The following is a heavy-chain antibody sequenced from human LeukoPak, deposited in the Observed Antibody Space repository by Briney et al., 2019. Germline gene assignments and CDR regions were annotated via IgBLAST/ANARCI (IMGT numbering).Heavy chain of an antibody. Sequence: SETLSLTCTVSGGSISSGDYYWSWIRQPPGQGLEWIGYIYYSGSTYYNPSLKSRVTISVDTSKNQFSLKLSSVTAADTAVYYCARLYGPLSPFDYWGQGTLVTVSS. CDR2: IYYSGST. D-gene: IGHD4-17*01. CDR3: ARLYGPLSPFDY. J-gene: IGHJ4*02. V-gene: IGHV4-30-4*01. CDR1: GGSISSGDYY.